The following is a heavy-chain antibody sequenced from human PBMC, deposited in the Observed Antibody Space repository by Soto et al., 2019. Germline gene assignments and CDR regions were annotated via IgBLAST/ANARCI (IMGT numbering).Heavy chain of an antibody. CDR1: GFTFSSYA. J-gene: IGHJ6*02. Sequence: VGSLRRSCAASGFTFSSYAMHWVRQAPGKGLEWVAVISYDGSNKYYADSVKGRFTISRDNSKNTLYLQMNSLRAEDTAVYYCARDFKQWSHIRYYGMDVWGQGTTVTVSS. V-gene: IGHV3-30-3*01. CDR2: ISYDGSNK. CDR3: ARDFKQWSHIRYYGMDV. D-gene: IGHD3-3*01.